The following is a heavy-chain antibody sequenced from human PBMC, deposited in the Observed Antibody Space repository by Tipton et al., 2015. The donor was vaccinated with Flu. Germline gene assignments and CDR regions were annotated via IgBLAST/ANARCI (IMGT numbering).Heavy chain of an antibody. CDR1: GFTFDTYY. J-gene: IGHJ2*01. D-gene: IGHD3-22*01. CDR3: AGDYNYYATTGYDYWFFDL. CDR2: IKEDGSEE. V-gene: IGHV3-7*01. Sequence: SLRLSCAASGFTFDTYYMTWVRQAPGKGLEWVASIKEDGSEEDYVDSVKGRFTISRDNAKKSLYLQMNSLRAKDAAVYYCAGDYNYYATTGYDYWFFDLWGRGTLVTVSS.